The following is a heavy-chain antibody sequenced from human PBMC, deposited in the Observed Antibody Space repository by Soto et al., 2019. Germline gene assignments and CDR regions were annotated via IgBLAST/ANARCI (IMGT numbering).Heavy chain of an antibody. CDR2: IRPDGSNT. Sequence: GGSLRLSCVPSGFLFRSYWMHWVRQTPAKGLVWVSEIRPDGSNTNYADSVRGRFTMSRDNAKNALYLQMNSLGVEDTGVYYCVRGTSAWKGVDVWGQGTTVTVSS. J-gene: IGHJ6*02. D-gene: IGHD1-1*01. V-gene: IGHV3-74*01. CDR3: VRGTSAWKGVDV. CDR1: GFLFRSYW.